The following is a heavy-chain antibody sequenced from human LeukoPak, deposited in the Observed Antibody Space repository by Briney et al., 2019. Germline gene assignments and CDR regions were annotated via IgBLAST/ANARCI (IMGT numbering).Heavy chain of an antibody. CDR3: ARYGDYGDWFDP. Sequence: GGSLRLSCAASGFTFRSYSMNGYPQAPGKGLEGVSSISSSSSYIYYADSVKGRFTISRDNAKNSLYLQMNSLRAEDTAVYYCARYGDYGDWFDPWGQGTLVTVSS. D-gene: IGHD4-17*01. CDR1: GFTFRSYS. CDR2: ISSSSSYI. V-gene: IGHV3-21*01. J-gene: IGHJ5*02.